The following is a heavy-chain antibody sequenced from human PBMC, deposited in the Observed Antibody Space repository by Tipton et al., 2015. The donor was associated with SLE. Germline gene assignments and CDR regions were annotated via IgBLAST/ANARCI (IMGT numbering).Heavy chain of an antibody. Sequence: TLSLTCTVSGGSIRRSSYCWGWLRQPPGRGLEWIGYIYYSGSTNYTPSLKSRVTIAVDTSKNQFSLTLSSVTAADTDVYYCARLPPLLRYFDYWGQGTLVTVSS. D-gene: IGHD3-9*01. J-gene: IGHJ4*02. CDR1: GGSIRRSSYC. CDR2: IYYSGST. V-gene: IGHV4-61*05. CDR3: ARLPPLLRYFDY.